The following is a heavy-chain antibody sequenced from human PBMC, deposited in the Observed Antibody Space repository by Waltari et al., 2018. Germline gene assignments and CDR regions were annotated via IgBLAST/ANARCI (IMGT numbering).Heavy chain of an antibody. J-gene: IGHJ3*02. CDR3: AKDLTGWGAFDI. Sequence: EVQLLESGGGLVQPGGSLRLSCTASGFTFSNYDINWVRQGPGRGLEWVLRLSGSAALTDYADAVKGRFIIARENSKNTLFLQMNSLRAEDTAIYYCAKDLTGWGAFDIWGQGTMVTVSS. CDR1: GFTFSNYD. CDR2: LSGSAALT. D-gene: IGHD1-20*01. V-gene: IGHV3-23*01.